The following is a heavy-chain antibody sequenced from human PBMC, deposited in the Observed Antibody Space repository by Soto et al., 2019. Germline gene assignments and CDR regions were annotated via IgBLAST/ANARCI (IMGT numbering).Heavy chain of an antibody. CDR2: ISSSSSTI. CDR3: ARDRDRVVIAIHIRDAFDI. D-gene: IGHD2-21*01. V-gene: IGHV3-48*01. Sequence: GGSLRLSCAASGFTFSSYSMNWVRQAPGKGLEWVSYISSSSSTIYNADSVKGRFTIFRENAKNSLYLQMNSLRAEDTAVYYCARDRDRVVIAIHIRDAFDIWGQGTMVTVSS. J-gene: IGHJ3*02. CDR1: GFTFSSYS.